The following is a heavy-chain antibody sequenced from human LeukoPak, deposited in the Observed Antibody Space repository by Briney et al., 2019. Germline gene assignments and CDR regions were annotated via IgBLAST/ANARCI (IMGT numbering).Heavy chain of an antibody. J-gene: IGHJ4*02. CDR3: ARAPGVLRYFDWPLTFDY. CDR2: IYYSGST. CDR1: GGSISSGGYY. D-gene: IGHD3-9*01. V-gene: IGHV4-31*03. Sequence: SQTLSLTCTVSGGSISSGGYYWIWIRQHPGKGLEWIGYIYYSGSTYYNPSLKSRVTISVDTSKNQFSLKLSSVTAADTAVYYCARAPGVLRYFDWPLTFDYWGQGTLVTVSS.